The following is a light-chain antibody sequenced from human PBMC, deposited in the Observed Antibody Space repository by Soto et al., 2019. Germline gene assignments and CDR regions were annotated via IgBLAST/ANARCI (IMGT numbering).Light chain of an antibody. J-gene: IGLJ3*02. Sequence: QSALTQPASVSGSPGQSITISCTGPSGDVLSYDCVSWYQHHPGKAPKLLIYEGSKRPSGVSNRFSGPKSGHRASLTISGLQSEDEADYYCGLYADGNGWLFGGGTKLTVL. CDR1: SGDVLSYDC. V-gene: IGLV2-23*01. CDR3: GLYADGNGWL. CDR2: EGS.